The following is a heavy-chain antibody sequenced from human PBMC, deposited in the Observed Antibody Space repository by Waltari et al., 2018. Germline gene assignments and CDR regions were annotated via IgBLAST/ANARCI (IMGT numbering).Heavy chain of an antibody. J-gene: IGHJ4*02. CDR2: IYYSGGT. D-gene: IGHD5-12*01. V-gene: IGHV4-39*07. Sequence: QLQLQESGPGLVKPSETLSLTCTVPGGSISSSSYYRGRIRQPQGKGLEWIGSIYYSGGTYYNPSLKSRVTISVDTSKNQFSLKLISVTAADTAVYYCARRPHSGYEWSYWGQGTLVTVSS. CDR3: ARRPHSGYEWSY. CDR1: GGSISSSSYY.